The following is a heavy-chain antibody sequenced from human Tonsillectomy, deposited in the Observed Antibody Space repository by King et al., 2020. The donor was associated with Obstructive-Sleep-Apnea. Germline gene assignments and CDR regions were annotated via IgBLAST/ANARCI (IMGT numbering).Heavy chain of an antibody. CDR2: FSDSGGSP. Sequence: DVQLVESRGGLVPPGGSLRLSCAASGLTFSSYDLIWVRQARGKGLEWVSTFSDSGGSPYYADSGKGRFTISIDNSKNTLYLHMNSLRAEDTAIYYCAKDRTGTTIYYFDYWGQGTLVTVSS. V-gene: IGHV3-23*04. CDR1: GLTFSSYD. CDR3: AKDRTGTTIYYFDY. D-gene: IGHD1-7*01. J-gene: IGHJ4*02.